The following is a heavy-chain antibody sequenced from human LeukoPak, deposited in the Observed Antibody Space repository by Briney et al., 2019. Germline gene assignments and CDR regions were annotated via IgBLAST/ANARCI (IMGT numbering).Heavy chain of an antibody. CDR2: ISYDGSNK. V-gene: IGHV3-30*18. J-gene: IGHJ3*02. CDR3: AKDQGSYYWGDAFNI. CDR1: GFTFSSYG. Sequence: PGGSLRLSCAASGFTFSSYGMHWVRQAPGKGLEWVAVISYDGSNKYCADSVEGRLTISRDNSKNTLYLQMNSLRAEDTAVYYCAKDQGSYYWGDAFNIWGQGTMVTVSS. D-gene: IGHD1-26*01.